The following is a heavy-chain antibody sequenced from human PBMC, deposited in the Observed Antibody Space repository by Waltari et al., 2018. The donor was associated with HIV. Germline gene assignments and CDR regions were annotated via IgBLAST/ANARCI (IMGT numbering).Heavy chain of an antibody. D-gene: IGHD6-6*01. CDR3: ARDSSISSRHYFYSNGMDV. CDR1: GGSFIGYY. V-gene: IGHV4-34*02. CDR2: INHSGSA. Sequence: QVQLQQWGAGLLKPSETLSLTCAVSGGSFIGYYWSWIRQPPGKGLGWIGEINHSGSASYHPPLKSRVTISVDTSKEQFFLKLSSVTAADTAVYFCARDSSISSRHYFYSNGMDVWGQGTTVIVSS. J-gene: IGHJ6*02.